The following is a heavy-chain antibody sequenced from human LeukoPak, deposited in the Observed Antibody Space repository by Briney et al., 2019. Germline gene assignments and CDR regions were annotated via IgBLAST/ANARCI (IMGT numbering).Heavy chain of an antibody. CDR1: GFTFSSYS. V-gene: IGHV3-23*01. CDR3: AKDQGWGDYFDY. CDR2: ISGSGGST. J-gene: IGHJ4*02. Sequence: PGGSLRLSCAASGFTFSSYSMNWVRQAPGKGLEWVSAISGSGGSTYYADSVKGRFTISRDNSKNTLYLQMNSLRAEDTAVYYCAKDQGWGDYFDYWGQGTLVTVSS. D-gene: IGHD3-16*01.